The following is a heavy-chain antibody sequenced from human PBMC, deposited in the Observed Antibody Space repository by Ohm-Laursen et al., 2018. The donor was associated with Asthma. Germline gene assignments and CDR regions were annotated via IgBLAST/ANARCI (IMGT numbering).Heavy chain of an antibody. CDR1: GFTFSGYY. CDR2: ISTASSFI. V-gene: IGHV3-21*01. Sequence: SLRLSCAASGFTFSGYYMTWIRQAPGKGLEWVASISTASSFIYYADSVRGRFTTSRDNARNSVYLQMNSLRAEDTALYYCARIGPEWELPGREYSLHHWGEGTLVTVSS. D-gene: IGHD1-26*01. CDR3: ARIGPEWELPGREYSLHH. J-gene: IGHJ1*01.